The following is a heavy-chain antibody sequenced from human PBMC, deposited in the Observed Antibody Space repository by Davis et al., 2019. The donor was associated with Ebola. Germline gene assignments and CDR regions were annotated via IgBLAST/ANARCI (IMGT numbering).Heavy chain of an antibody. Sequence: ASVKVSCKVSGYTLTELSMHWVRQAPGNGLEWMGGFDPEDGETIYAQKFQGRVTMTEDTSTDTAYMELRSLRSDDTAVYYCARYCSSTSCYIGIDYWGQGTLVTVSS. V-gene: IGHV1-24*01. J-gene: IGHJ4*02. CDR3: ARYCSSTSCYIGIDY. D-gene: IGHD2-2*02. CDR2: FDPEDGET. CDR1: GYTLTELS.